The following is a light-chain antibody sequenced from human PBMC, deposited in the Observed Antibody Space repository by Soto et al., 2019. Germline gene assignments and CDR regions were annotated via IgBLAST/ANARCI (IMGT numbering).Light chain of an antibody. CDR3: QSYDSSLSGVV. CDR2: GNS. CDR1: SSNIGAGYD. Sequence: QSVLTQPPSVSGAPGQRVTISCTGSSSNIGAGYDVHWYRQLPGTAPKLLIYGNSNRPSGVPDRFSGSKSGTSASLAITGLQAKDEADYYCQSYDSSLSGVVFGGETKVTVL. J-gene: IGLJ2*01. V-gene: IGLV1-40*01.